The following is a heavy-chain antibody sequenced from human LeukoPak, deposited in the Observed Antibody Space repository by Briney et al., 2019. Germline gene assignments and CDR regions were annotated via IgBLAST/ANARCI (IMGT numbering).Heavy chain of an antibody. CDR3: AIGGTYSFDS. D-gene: IGHD1-26*01. V-gene: IGHV3-64*04. J-gene: IGHJ4*02. Sequence: PGGSLRLSCSASGFTFSRYGMHWVRQAPGKGLEYVSAIVSNGDSTYYADSVKGRFTISRDNSKNTLYLQMNSLRAEDTAVYYCAIGGTYSFDSWGQGTLVTVSS. CDR1: GFTFSRYG. CDR2: IVSNGDST.